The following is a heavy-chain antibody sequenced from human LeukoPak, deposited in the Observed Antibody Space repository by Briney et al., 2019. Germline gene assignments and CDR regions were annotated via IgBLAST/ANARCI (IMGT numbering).Heavy chain of an antibody. J-gene: IGHJ1*01. V-gene: IGHV4-34*01. CDR2: INHSGST. CDR1: GGSFSGYY. D-gene: IGHD2-2*01. Sequence: SETLSLTCAVYGGSFSGYYWSWIRQPPGKGLEWIGEINHSGSTNYNPSLESRVTISVDTSKNQFSLRLSSVTAADTAVYYCARVRTEYQLFKYFQPWGQGTLVTVSS. CDR3: ARVRTEYQLFKYFQP.